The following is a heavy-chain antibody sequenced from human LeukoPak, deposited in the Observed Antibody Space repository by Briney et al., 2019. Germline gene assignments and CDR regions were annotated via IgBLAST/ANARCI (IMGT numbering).Heavy chain of an antibody. V-gene: IGHV3-23*01. J-gene: IGHJ5*02. D-gene: IGHD3-22*01. Sequence: GASLRLSCAASGFTFSSYAMCWVRQAPGKGLQWVSSITSSGDNTYYADSVKGRFTISRDNTKNTLHLQVNRLRAEDTAVYYCVRGSSGNYDTWGRGTLVTVSS. CDR3: VRGSSGNYDT. CDR2: ITSSGDNT. CDR1: GFTFSSYA.